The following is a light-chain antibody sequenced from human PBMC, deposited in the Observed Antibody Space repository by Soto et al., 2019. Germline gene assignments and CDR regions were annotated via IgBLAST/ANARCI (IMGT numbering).Light chain of an antibody. CDR1: QSVSSN. V-gene: IGKV3-11*01. J-gene: IGKJ5*01. CDR3: QQRSNWPPIN. Sequence: EIVMTHSPATLSVSPWGRATLSCRSSQSVSSNLAWYQQKPGQAPRLLIYDASNRATGIPARFSGSGSGTDFTLTISSLEPEDFAVYYCQQRSNWPPINFGQGTRLEIK. CDR2: DAS.